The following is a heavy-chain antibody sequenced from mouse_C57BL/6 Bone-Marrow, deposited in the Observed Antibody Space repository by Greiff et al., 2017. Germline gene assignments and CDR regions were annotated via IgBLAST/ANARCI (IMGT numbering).Heavy chain of an antibody. CDR1: GYAFSSSW. J-gene: IGHJ3*01. CDR3: ARFITTVGGFAD. D-gene: IGHD1-1*01. CDR2: IYPGDGDT. V-gene: IGHV1-82*01. Sequence: VQLQQSGPELVKPGASVKISCTASGYAFSSSWMNWVKQRPGKGLEWIGRIYPGDGDTNYNGKFKGKATLTADKSSSTAYMQLSSLTSEDSAVYFCARFITTVGGFADWGQGTLVTVAA.